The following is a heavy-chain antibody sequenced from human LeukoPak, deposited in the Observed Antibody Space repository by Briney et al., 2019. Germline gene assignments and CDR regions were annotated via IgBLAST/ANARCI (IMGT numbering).Heavy chain of an antibody. CDR3: ARDKILWFGEYNYGMDV. CDR1: GFTFSSYS. CDR2: ISSSSSYI. Sequence: GGSLSLSCAASGFTFSSYSMNWVRPAPGKGLEWVSSISSSSSYIYYADSVKGRFTISRDNAKNSLYLQMNSLRAEDTAVYYCARDKILWFGEYNYGMDVWGQGTTVTVSS. J-gene: IGHJ6*02. V-gene: IGHV3-21*01. D-gene: IGHD3-10*01.